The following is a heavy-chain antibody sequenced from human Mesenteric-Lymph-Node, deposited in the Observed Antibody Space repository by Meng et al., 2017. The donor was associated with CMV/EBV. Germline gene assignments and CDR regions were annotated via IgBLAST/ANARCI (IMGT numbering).Heavy chain of an antibody. D-gene: IGHD2-8*01. V-gene: IGHV3-30*02. CDR3: AKDLCTDGFCYILFDS. J-gene: IGHJ4*02. CDR2: IGFNGRNP. CDR1: GFTFRSSG. Sequence: GGSLRLSCAASGFTFRSSGMHWVRQAPGKGLEWVAFIGFNGRNPGYADSVKGRFTISRDNSRNTLYLQMHSLRPEDTALYYCAKDLCTDGFCYILFDSWGQGTLVTVSS.